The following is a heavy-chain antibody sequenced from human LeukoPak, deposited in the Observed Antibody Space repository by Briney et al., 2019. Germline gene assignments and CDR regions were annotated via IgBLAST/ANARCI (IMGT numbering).Heavy chain of an antibody. Sequence: PSETLSLTCTVSGGSISSYYWSWIRQPPGKGLEWIGYIYYSGSTNYNPSLKSRVTISVDTSKNQFSLKLSSVTAADTAVYYCARDCSGGSCYGNDAFDIWGQGTMVTVSS. CDR3: ARDCSGGSCYGNDAFDI. D-gene: IGHD2-15*01. CDR1: GGSISSYY. J-gene: IGHJ3*02. V-gene: IGHV4-59*01. CDR2: IYYSGST.